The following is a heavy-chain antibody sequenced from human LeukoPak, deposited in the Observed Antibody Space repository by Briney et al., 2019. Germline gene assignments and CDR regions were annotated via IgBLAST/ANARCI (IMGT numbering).Heavy chain of an antibody. CDR3: ARFYYDSSGYLLGFYYFDY. CDR1: GYSFTSYW. Sequence: GESLQISCQGSGYSFTSYWIGWVRQMPGKGLEWMGIIYPGDSDTRYSPSFQGQVTISADKSISTAYLQWSSLKASDTAMYYCARFYYDSSGYLLGFYYFDYWGQGTLVTVSS. CDR2: IYPGDSDT. D-gene: IGHD3-22*01. J-gene: IGHJ4*02. V-gene: IGHV5-51*01.